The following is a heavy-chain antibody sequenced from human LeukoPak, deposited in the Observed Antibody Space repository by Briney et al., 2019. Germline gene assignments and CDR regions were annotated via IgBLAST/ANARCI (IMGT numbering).Heavy chain of an antibody. CDR2: ISSSSSYI. Sequence: GGSLRLSCAASGFTFSSYSMNWVRQAPGKGLEWVSSISSSSSYIYYADSVKGRFTISRDNAKNSLYLQMNSLRAEDTAVYYCARDSYDYVWGSYRILYYFDYWGQGTLVTVSS. CDR1: GFTFSSYS. CDR3: ARDSYDYVWGSYRILYYFDY. V-gene: IGHV3-21*01. J-gene: IGHJ4*02. D-gene: IGHD3-16*02.